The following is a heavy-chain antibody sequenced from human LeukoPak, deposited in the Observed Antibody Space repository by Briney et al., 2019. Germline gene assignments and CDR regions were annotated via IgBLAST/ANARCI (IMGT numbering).Heavy chain of an antibody. J-gene: IGHJ4*02. CDR1: GYSFTSYW. D-gene: IGHD6-13*01. V-gene: IGHV5-51*01. CDR3: ARRSSRGIAGDDY. Sequence: GESLKISCKGSGYSFTSYWIGWVLKMPGKGLEWMGIIYPGDSDTRYSPSFQGQVTISADKSISTAYLQWSSLKASDTAMYYCARRSSRGIAGDDYWGQGTLVTVSS. CDR2: IYPGDSDT.